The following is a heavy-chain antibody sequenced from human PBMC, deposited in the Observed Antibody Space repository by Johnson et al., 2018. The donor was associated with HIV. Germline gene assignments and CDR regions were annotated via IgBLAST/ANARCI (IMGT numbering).Heavy chain of an antibody. D-gene: IGHD3-22*01. CDR2: ISNNGGNT. J-gene: IGHJ3*01. CDR3: AIPYYYDSGAYH. V-gene: IGHV3-64*01. CDR1: GFTFSTYA. Sequence: VQLVESGGGLVQPGGSLRLSSAASGFTFSTYAMHWVRQAPGKGLEYVSAISNNGGNTYYANSVEGRFTISRDNSKNTLYLQMGSLRAEDMAVYYCAIPYYYDSGAYHWGQGTLVTVSS.